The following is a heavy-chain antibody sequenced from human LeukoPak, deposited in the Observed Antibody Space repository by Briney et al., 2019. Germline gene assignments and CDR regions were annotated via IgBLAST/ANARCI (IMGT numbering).Heavy chain of an antibody. CDR2: IYSGGFT. J-gene: IGHJ4*02. CDR3: ARHYYYDSSAYSYYFDY. Sequence: PGGSLRLSCAASGFTVSSNYMSWVRQAPGKGLEWVSVIYSGGFTEYADSVKGRFTISRDNSKNALYLQMNSLRVEDTAVYYCARHYYYDSSAYSYYFDYWGQGTLVTVSS. V-gene: IGHV3-66*04. CDR1: GFTVSSNY. D-gene: IGHD3-22*01.